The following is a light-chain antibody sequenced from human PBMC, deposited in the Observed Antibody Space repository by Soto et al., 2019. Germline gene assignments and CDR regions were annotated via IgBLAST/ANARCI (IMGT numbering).Light chain of an antibody. V-gene: IGKV3-11*01. CDR1: QSVSSC. Sequence: EIVLTQSPATLSFSPGERATLSCRASQSVSSCLAWYQQKPGQAPRLLIYDASNRTTGIPARFSGSGSGTDFTLTISSLEPEDFAVYYCQQRSNWPRTFGQGTKVDIK. CDR3: QQRSNWPRT. CDR2: DAS. J-gene: IGKJ1*01.